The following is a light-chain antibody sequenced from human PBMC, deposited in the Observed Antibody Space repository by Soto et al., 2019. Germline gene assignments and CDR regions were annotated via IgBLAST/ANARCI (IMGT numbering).Light chain of an antibody. Sequence: QSVLTQPPSVSAAPGQKVTISCSGSNSNIGNNYVSWYQQLPGTAPKLLIYDNDKRPSGIPDRFSGSKSGTSASLAITGLQTGDESDYYCAAWDSRLRAGVFGGGTKLTVL. V-gene: IGLV1-51*01. CDR1: NSNIGNNY. CDR3: AAWDSRLRAGV. CDR2: DND. J-gene: IGLJ3*02.